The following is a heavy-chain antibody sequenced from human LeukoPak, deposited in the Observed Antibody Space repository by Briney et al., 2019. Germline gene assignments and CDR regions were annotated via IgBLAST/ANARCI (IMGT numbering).Heavy chain of an antibody. CDR1: GYSFTSYW. V-gene: IGHV5-51*01. Sequence: GESLKISCKGSGYSFTSYWIGWVRQMPGKGLEWMGIIYPGDSDTRYSPSFQGQVTISADKSISTAYLQWSSLKASDTAMYYCARHSYGSGSYSWFDPWGQGTLVTVSS. D-gene: IGHD3-10*01. CDR3: ARHSYGSGSYSWFDP. J-gene: IGHJ5*02. CDR2: IYPGDSDT.